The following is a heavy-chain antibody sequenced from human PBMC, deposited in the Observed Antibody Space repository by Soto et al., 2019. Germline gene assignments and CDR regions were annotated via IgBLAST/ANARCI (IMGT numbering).Heavy chain of an antibody. Sequence: GASVKVSCKASGYTFTSYYMHWVRQAPGQGLEWMGIINLSGGSTSYAQKFQGRVTMTRDTSTSTVYMELSSLRSEDTAVYYCARDRKYYYDSSGYLLYGMDVWGQGTTVTVSS. J-gene: IGHJ6*02. CDR3: ARDRKYYYDSSGYLLYGMDV. D-gene: IGHD3-22*01. CDR2: INLSGGST. CDR1: GYTFTSYY. V-gene: IGHV1-46*01.